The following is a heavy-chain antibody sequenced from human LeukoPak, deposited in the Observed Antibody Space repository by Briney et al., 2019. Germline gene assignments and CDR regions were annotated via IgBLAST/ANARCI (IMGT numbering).Heavy chain of an antibody. CDR2: IYYSGST. CDR3: ARKNYYTSGTYYNF. V-gene: IGHV4-39*01. CDR1: GGSISSSSYY. J-gene: IGHJ4*02. Sequence: SETLSLTCTVSGGSISSSSYYWGWIRQPPGKGLEWIGSIYYSGSTYYNPSLKSRVTISVDTSKNQFSLKLGSVTAADTAVYYCARKNYYTSGTYYNFWGQGTLVTVSS. D-gene: IGHD3-10*01.